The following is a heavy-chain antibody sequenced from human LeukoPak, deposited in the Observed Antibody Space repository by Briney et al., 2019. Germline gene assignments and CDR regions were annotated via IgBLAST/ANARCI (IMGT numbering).Heavy chain of an antibody. V-gene: IGHV4-39*02. CDR2: IYDSGST. Sequence: ASETLSLTCTVSGGSIRSSYYYGGWIRQPPGKGLEWIGSIYDSGSTYYNPSLKSRVTISVDTSKNQFSLKLNSVTAADTAVYYCAREATVSQGAFDIWGQGTMVTVSS. CDR1: GGSIRSSYYY. CDR3: AREATVSQGAFDI. D-gene: IGHD4-17*01. J-gene: IGHJ3*02.